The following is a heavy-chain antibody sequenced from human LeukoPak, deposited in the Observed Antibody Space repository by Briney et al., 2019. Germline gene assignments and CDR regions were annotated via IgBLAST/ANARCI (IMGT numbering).Heavy chain of an antibody. Sequence: GASVKVSCKASGYTFTGYYMHWVRQAPGQGLEWMGWINPNSGGTNYAQKFQGRVTMTRDTSISTAYMELSRLRADDTAVYYCARVLAVAVTIRFDPWGQGTLVSVSS. V-gene: IGHV1-2*02. CDR1: GYTFTGYY. D-gene: IGHD6-19*01. CDR2: INPNSGGT. J-gene: IGHJ5*02. CDR3: ARVLAVAVTIRFDP.